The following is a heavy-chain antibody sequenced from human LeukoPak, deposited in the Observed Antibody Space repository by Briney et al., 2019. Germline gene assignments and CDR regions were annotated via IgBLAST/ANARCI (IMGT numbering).Heavy chain of an antibody. CDR1: GYRLTSYW. V-gene: IGHV5-51*01. D-gene: IGHD1-1*01. CDR2: IYPGDSDT. Sequence: GESLKISCKGSGYRLTSYWIGGVRQMPGKGLEGMGIIYPGDSDTRYSPSFQGQVTISADKSISTAYLQWSSLKASDTAMYYCARGAERRSHHPWGQGNLVTVSS. J-gene: IGHJ5*02. CDR3: ARGAERRSHHP.